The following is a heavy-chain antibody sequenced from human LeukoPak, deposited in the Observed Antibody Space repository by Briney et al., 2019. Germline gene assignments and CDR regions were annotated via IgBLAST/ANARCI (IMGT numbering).Heavy chain of an antibody. J-gene: IGHJ4*02. CDR3: ARVVTAIPHFDY. Sequence: PGGSLRLSCAASGFTVSSNYMSWVRQAPGKGLEWDSVIYSGGSTYYADSVKGRFTISRDNSKNTLYLQMNSLRAEDTAVYYCARVVTAIPHFDYWGQGTLVTVSS. CDR1: GFTVSSNY. V-gene: IGHV3-53*01. D-gene: IGHD2-21*02. CDR2: IYSGGST.